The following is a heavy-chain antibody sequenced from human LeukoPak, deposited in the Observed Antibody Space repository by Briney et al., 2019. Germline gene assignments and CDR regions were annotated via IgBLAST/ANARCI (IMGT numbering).Heavy chain of an antibody. D-gene: IGHD6-13*01. CDR2: ISPSGGIT. CDR3: AKDPGSSCAIHDAFDI. V-gene: IGHV3-23*01. CDR1: GFTFSSYE. J-gene: IGHJ3*02. Sequence: PGGSLRLSCAASGFTFSSYEMNWVRQAPGKGLEWVSGISPSGGITYYTDSVKGRFTISRDNSKNTVSLQMNSLRGEDTAVYYCAKDPGSSCAIHDAFDIWGQGTMVTVSS.